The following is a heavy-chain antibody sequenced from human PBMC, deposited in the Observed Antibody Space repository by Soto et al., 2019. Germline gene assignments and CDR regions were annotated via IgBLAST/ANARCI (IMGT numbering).Heavy chain of an antibody. CDR1: GFTFSDHG. V-gene: IGHV3-33*01. CDR2: IWYDGSNK. CDR3: ARWGDDKKLSH. Sequence: TGGSLRLSCAASGFTFSDHGMHWVRQAPGKGLEWVAVIWYDGSNKYYADSVKGRFTISRDNSKNTLYLQMNSLRAEDTAVYYCARWGDDKKLSHWGQGTLVTVSS. J-gene: IGHJ4*02. D-gene: IGHD3-16*01.